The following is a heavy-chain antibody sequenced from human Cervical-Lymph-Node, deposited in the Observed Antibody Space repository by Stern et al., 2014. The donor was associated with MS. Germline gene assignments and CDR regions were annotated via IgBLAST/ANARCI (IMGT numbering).Heavy chain of an antibody. J-gene: IGHJ6*02. CDR3: ASSVGELTPEAV. D-gene: IGHD3-10*01. V-gene: IGHV1-69*01. Sequence: VQLVESGAEVKKPGSSVRVSCKASGGTFSSYAISWVRQAPGQGLEWMGGIIPMFGTANYAQKFQGRVTITADDSTTTAYMEVSSLRSEDTAVYYCASSVGELTPEAVWGQGPRSPSS. CDR2: IIPMFGTA. CDR1: GGTFSSYA.